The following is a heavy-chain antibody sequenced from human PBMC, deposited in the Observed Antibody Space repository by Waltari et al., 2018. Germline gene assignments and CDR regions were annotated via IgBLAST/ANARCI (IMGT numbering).Heavy chain of an antibody. CDR2: IYTSGST. CDR1: GGSISSYY. J-gene: IGHJ5*02. CDR3: ARTYCSSTSCFLNWFDP. V-gene: IGHV4-4*07. D-gene: IGHD2-2*01. Sequence: QVQLQESGPGLVKPSETLSLTCTVSGGSISSYYWSWIRQPAGKGLEWIGRIYTSGSTNYNPSLKSRVTMSVDTSKNQFSLKLSSVTAADTAVYYCARTYCSSTSCFLNWFDPWGQGTLVIVSS.